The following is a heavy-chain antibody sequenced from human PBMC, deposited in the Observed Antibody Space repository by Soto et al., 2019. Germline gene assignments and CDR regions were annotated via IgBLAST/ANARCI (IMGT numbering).Heavy chain of an antibody. CDR1: GFSLTTSGVG. CDR2: IYWDDDK. J-gene: IGHJ4*02. Sequence: QITLNESGPTVVRPTETLTLTCRFSGFSLTTSGVGVGWIRQSPGKAPEWLALIYWDDDKRYSASLKSRLTITKDTSKHQVVLTVSDLDPTDTATYYCAHRVLRTVFGLVTTTAIYCDFWGQGTPVAFSS. CDR3: AHRVLRTVFGLVTTTAIYCDF. V-gene: IGHV2-5*02. D-gene: IGHD3-3*01.